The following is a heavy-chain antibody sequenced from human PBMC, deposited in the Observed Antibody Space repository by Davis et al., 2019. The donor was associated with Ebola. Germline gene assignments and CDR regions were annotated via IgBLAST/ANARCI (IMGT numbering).Heavy chain of an antibody. J-gene: IGHJ5*02. CDR1: GFTFSSYA. CDR2: IKQDGSEK. V-gene: IGHV3-7*01. Sequence: PGGSLRLSCAASGFTFSSYAMSWVRQAPGKGLEWVANIKQDGSEKYYVDSVKGRFTISRDNAKNSLYLQMNSLRAEDTAVYYCARDGAVAGMRWFDPWGQGTLVTVSS. CDR3: ARDGAVAGMRWFDP. D-gene: IGHD6-19*01.